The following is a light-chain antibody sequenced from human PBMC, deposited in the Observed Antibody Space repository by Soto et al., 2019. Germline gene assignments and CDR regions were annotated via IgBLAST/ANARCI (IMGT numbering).Light chain of an antibody. CDR1: SSDVGGYDY. J-gene: IGLJ1*01. V-gene: IGLV2-14*01. CDR2: DVT. CDR3: ISYASINTYV. Sequence: QSALTQPASVSASPGQSITISCTGTSSDVGGYDYVSWYQQHPGKAPKLMIYDVTNRPSGVSNRFSGSKSGNTASLTISGLQAEDEADYYCISYASINTYVFGTG.